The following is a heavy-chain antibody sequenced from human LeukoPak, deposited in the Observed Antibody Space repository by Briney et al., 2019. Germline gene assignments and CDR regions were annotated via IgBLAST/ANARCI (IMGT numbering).Heavy chain of an antibody. V-gene: IGHV4-39*01. Sequence: SETLSLTCTVSGGSISSSSYYRGWIRQPPGKGLEWIGSIYYSGSTYYNPSLKSRVTISVDTSKNQFSLKLSSVTAADTAVYYCARHVVVVAATPDWFDPWGQGTLVTVSS. D-gene: IGHD2-15*01. CDR2: IYYSGST. J-gene: IGHJ5*02. CDR3: ARHVVVVAATPDWFDP. CDR1: GGSISSSSYY.